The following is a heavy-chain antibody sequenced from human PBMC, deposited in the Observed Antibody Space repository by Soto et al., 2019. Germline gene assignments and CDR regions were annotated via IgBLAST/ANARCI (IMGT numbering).Heavy chain of an antibody. D-gene: IGHD3-22*01. CDR1: GYTFTGYY. Sequence: ASVKVSCKASGYTFTGYYMHWVRQAPGQGLEWMGWINPNSGGTNYAQKFQGWVTMTRDTSISTAYMELSRLRSDDTAVYYCARAAHYYDRRGYDDWGQGALVTVSS. V-gene: IGHV1-2*04. CDR3: ARAAHYYDRRGYDD. J-gene: IGHJ4*02. CDR2: INPNSGGT.